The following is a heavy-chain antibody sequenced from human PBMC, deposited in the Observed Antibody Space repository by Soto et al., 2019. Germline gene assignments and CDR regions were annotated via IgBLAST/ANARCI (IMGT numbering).Heavy chain of an antibody. CDR2: IWYDGSNK. D-gene: IGHD3-10*01. CDR1: GFTLSSYG. CDR3: ARDDSPYYYGSGSSSAY. V-gene: IGHV3-33*01. J-gene: IGHJ4*02. Sequence: SLRLSCAASGFTLSSYGMHWVRQAPGKGLEWVAVIWYDGSNKYYADSVKGRFTISRDNSKNTLYLQMNSLRAEDTAVYYCARDDSPYYYGSGSSSAYWGQGTLVTVSS.